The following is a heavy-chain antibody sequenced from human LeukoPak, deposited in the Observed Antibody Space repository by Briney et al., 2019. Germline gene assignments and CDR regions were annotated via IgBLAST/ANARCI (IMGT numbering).Heavy chain of an antibody. CDR2: IRYDGSRK. D-gene: IGHD6-13*01. J-gene: IGHJ3*02. CDR3: AKDRPWSGGWYDAFDI. CDR1: GFTFSTYG. Sequence: PGGSLRLSCAASGFTFSTYGIHWVRQAPGKGLEWVTFIRYDGSRKYYVDSVKGRFTISRDNSKNTVHLQMNSLRPEDTAVYYCAKDRPWSGGWYDAFDIWGQGTMVTVSS. V-gene: IGHV3-30*02.